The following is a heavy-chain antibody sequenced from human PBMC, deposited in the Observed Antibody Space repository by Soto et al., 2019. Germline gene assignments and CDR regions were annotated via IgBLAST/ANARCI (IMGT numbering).Heavy chain of an antibody. Sequence: EVQLVESGGGLVQPGRSLRLSCAASGFTFDDYAMHWVRQAPGKGLEWVPGISWNSGSIGYADSVKGRFTISRDNAKNTLYLQMDSLRADDTALDYCAKGLYSSSWYWPAQHWGQGTLVTVSS. CDR3: AKGLYSSSWYWPAQH. D-gene: IGHD6-13*01. CDR2: ISWNSGSI. CDR1: GFTFDDYA. J-gene: IGHJ1*01. V-gene: IGHV3-9*01.